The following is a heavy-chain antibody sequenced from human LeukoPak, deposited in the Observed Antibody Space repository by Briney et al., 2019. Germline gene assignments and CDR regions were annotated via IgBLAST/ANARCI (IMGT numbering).Heavy chain of an antibody. Sequence: SETLSLTCTVSGGSITSYYWSWIRQPPGKGLEWIGYIYYSGSTYYNPSLKSRVTISVDTSKNQFSLKLSSVTAADTAVYYCARESREYYYGSGSYFSLAFDIWGQGTMVTVSS. CDR2: IYYSGST. CDR1: GGSITSYY. D-gene: IGHD3-10*01. CDR3: ARESREYYYGSGSYFSLAFDI. V-gene: IGHV4-59*06. J-gene: IGHJ3*02.